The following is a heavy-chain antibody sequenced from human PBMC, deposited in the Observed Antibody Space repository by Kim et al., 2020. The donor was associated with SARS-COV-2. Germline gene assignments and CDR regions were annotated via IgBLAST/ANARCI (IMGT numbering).Heavy chain of an antibody. CDR2: ISGSGGST. Sequence: GGSLRLSCAASGFTFSSYAMSWVRQAPGKGLEWVSAISGSGGSTYYADSVKGRFTISRDNSKNTLYLQMNSLRAEDTAVYYCAKGPLRNDDYVWGSDMGSDYWGQGTLVTVSS. V-gene: IGHV3-23*01. CDR1: GFTFSSYA. J-gene: IGHJ4*02. CDR3: AKGPLRNDDYVWGSDMGSDY. D-gene: IGHD3-16*01.